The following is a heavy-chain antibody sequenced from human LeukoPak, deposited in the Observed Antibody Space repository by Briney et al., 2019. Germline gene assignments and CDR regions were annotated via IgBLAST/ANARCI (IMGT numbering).Heavy chain of an antibody. CDR2: MSGTGGII. CDR3: ARATIGVDY. D-gene: IGHD5-12*01. V-gene: IGHV3-23*01. J-gene: IGHJ4*02. Sequence: GGSLRLSCAASGFTFSNYAMSWVRQVPGRGLEWVSSMSGTGGIIYYADSVKGRFTVTRDNSKNSLYLQMNSLRAEDTAVYYCARATIGVDYWGQGTLVSVSS. CDR1: GFTFSNYA.